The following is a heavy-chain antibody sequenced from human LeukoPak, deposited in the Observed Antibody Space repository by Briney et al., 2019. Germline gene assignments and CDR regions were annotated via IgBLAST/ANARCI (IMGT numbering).Heavy chain of an antibody. J-gene: IGHJ4*02. CDR1: GYTFTGYY. CDR2: INPNSGRT. D-gene: IGHD1-1*01. CDR3: ARDLSTTRTY. Sequence: ASVKVSCKASGYTFTGYYMHWVRQAPRQGLEWMGWINPNSGRTNYAQKLQGRITITRDTSLSTAYMDLSRLRSDDTAVYYCARDLSTTRTYWGQGSLVTVSS. V-gene: IGHV1-2*02.